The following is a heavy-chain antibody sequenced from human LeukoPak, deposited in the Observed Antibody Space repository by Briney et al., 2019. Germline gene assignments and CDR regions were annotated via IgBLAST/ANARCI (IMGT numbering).Heavy chain of an antibody. Sequence: GGSLRLSCAASGFTFSSYSMNWVRQAPGKGLEWVSYISSSSSTIYYADSVKGRFTISRDNAKNSLYLQMNSLRAEDTAVYYCARDYSTVTSFFDYWGQGALVTVSS. J-gene: IGHJ4*02. V-gene: IGHV3-48*01. D-gene: IGHD4-17*01. CDR1: GFTFSSYS. CDR3: ARDYSTVTSFFDY. CDR2: ISSSSSTI.